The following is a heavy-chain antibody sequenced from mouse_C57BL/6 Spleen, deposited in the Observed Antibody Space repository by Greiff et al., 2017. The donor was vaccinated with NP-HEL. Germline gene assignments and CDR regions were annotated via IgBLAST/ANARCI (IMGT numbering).Heavy chain of an antibody. CDR2: INPNNGGT. CDR3: ARHRQLRREFAY. D-gene: IGHD3-2*02. Sequence: EVQLQQSGPELVKPGASVKISCKASGYTFTDYYMNWVKQSHGKSLEWIGDINPNNGGTSYNQKFKGKATLTVDKSSSTAYMELRSLTSEDSAVYYCARHRQLRREFAYWGQGTLVTVSA. J-gene: IGHJ3*01. CDR1: GYTFTDYY. V-gene: IGHV1-26*01.